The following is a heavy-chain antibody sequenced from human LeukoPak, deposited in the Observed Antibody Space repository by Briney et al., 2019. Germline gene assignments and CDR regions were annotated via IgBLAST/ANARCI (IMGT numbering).Heavy chain of an antibody. V-gene: IGHV1-69*13. J-gene: IGHJ6*02. CDR2: IIPIFGTA. D-gene: IGHD4-11*01. CDR3: ARDPPDYSNTINYYYYGMDV. CDR1: GYAFSSYG. Sequence: SVKVSCKASGYAFSSYGLIWVRQAPGQGLEWMGGIIPIFGTANYAQKFQGRVTITADESTSTAYMELSSLRSEDTAVYYCARDPPDYSNTINYYYYGMDVWGQGTTVTVSS.